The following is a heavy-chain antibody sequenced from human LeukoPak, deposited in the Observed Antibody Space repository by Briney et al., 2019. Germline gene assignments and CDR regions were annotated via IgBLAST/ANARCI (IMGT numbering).Heavy chain of an antibody. D-gene: IGHD3-9*01. J-gene: IGHJ4*02. Sequence: SETLSLTCTVSGGSISNYYWTWIRQPPGKGLEWIGYIYYGGSTNYNPSLESRVTISVDTSKNQFSLNLRSVTAADTAVYYCARAASCDIFYDWGQGTLVTVST. V-gene: IGHV4-59*01. CDR2: IYYGGST. CDR3: ARAASCDIFYD. CDR1: GGSISNYY.